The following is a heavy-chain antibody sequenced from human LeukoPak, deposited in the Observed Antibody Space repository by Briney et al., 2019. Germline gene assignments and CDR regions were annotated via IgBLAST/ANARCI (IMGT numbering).Heavy chain of an antibody. V-gene: IGHV1-18*01. J-gene: IGHJ4*02. CDR1: GYTFTSYG. CDR3: ARDLKRTVGATTTSDY. CDR2: ISAHNGDT. Sequence: EASVKVSCKASGYTFTSYGISWVRQAPGQGLEWMGWISAHNGDTNYAQKFQGRVSMTTDTSTSTGYMELRSLTSDDTAVHYCARDLKRTVGATTTSDYWGQGTMVTVSS. D-gene: IGHD1-26*01.